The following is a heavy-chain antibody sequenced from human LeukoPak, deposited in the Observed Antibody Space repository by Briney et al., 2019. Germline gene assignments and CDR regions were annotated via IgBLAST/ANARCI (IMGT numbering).Heavy chain of an antibody. V-gene: IGHV3-23*01. Sequence: PGVSLRLSSAASGFTFRDYAMSWVRQAPGQGLEWVSTISDDGSGTYYADSVKGRFTISRDNSKNTLFLQINSLRAEDSAVYYCATDRERDPSVYYLVGGQGTLITVSS. CDR3: ATDRERDPSVYYLV. CDR2: ISDDGSGT. CDR1: GFTFRDYA. D-gene: IGHD3-22*01. J-gene: IGHJ4*02.